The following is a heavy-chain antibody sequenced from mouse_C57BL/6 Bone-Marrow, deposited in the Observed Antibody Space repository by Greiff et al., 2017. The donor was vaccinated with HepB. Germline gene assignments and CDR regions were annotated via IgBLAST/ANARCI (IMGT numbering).Heavy chain of an antibody. V-gene: IGHV2-9-1*01. CDR2: IWTGGGT. J-gene: IGHJ3*01. Sequence: VKLQESGPGLVAPSQSLSITCTVSGFSFTSYAISWVRQPPGKGLEWLGVIWTGGGTNYNSALKSRLSISKDNSKSQVFLKMNSLQTDDTARYYCARNSPYYSNYVWFAYWGQGTLVTVSA. CDR1: GFSFTSYA. D-gene: IGHD2-5*01. CDR3: ARNSPYYSNYVWFAY.